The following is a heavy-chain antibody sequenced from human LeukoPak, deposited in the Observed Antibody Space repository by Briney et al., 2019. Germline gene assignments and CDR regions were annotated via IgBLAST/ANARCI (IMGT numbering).Heavy chain of an antibody. CDR2: IYTSGST. Sequence: SETLSLTCTVSGGSISSYYWSWIRQPAGKGLEWIGRIYTSGSTNYNPSLKSRVTMSVDTSKNQFSLKLSSVTAAGTAVYYCARDSALYDYVWGSYRYDAFDIWGQGTMVTVSS. CDR3: ARDSALYDYVWGSYRYDAFDI. V-gene: IGHV4-4*07. D-gene: IGHD3-16*02. CDR1: GGSISSYY. J-gene: IGHJ3*02.